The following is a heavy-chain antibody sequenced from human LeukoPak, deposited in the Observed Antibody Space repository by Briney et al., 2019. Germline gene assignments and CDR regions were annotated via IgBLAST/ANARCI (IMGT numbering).Heavy chain of an antibody. CDR1: GFTFSNFW. J-gene: IGHJ6*02. CDR2: IYGDGSFT. Sequence: PGGSLRLSCAASGFTFSNFWMHWVRQAPGKGLVWVALIYGDGSFTRYADSVKGRFTISRDNSKNTLYLQMNSLRAEDTAVYYCAKDKGWGYSAYDCYGMDVWGQGTTVTVSS. CDR3: AKDKGWGYSAYDCYGMDV. V-gene: IGHV3-74*01. D-gene: IGHD1-26*01.